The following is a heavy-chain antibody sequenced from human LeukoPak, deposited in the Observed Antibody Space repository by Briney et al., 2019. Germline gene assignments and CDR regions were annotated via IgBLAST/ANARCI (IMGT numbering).Heavy chain of an antibody. J-gene: IGHJ5*02. V-gene: IGHV4-39*01. CDR2: IYYSGNT. Sequence: SETLSLTCSLSGGSISSSSYYWAWIRQPPGKGLEWIGSIYYSGNTYYSPSLKSRVTIFVDTSKNEFSLKLNSVTAADTAVYYCARHRIYGAFDPWGQGTLVTVSS. CDR3: ARHRIYGAFDP. D-gene: IGHD4/OR15-4a*01. CDR1: GGSISSSSYY.